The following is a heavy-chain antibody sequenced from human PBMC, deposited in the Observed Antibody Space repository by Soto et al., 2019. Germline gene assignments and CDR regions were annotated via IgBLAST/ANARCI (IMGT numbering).Heavy chain of an antibody. CDR1: GYNFILYG. D-gene: IGHD1-26*01. CDR3: ARVWDDGNSCAFDI. V-gene: IGHV1-18*01. J-gene: IGHJ3*02. CDR2: ISAYNGNT. Sequence: QGQLVQSVGEVKKPGASLKVSCKASGYNFILYGISWVRQAPGQGLEWMGWISAYNGNTNYAQNFQDRVTMTTDPSISTVNMELRNLRADDTAVYYCARVWDDGNSCAFDIWGQGTKVTVSS.